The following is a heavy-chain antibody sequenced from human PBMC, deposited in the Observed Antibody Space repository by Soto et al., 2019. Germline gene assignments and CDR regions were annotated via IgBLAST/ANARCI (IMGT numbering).Heavy chain of an antibody. CDR3: ASLYGDYVPY. J-gene: IGHJ4*02. CDR2: INYSGST. V-gene: IGHV4-39*01. Sequence: QLQLQESGPGLVKPSETLSLTCSVSGDSISSSSYYWGWIRQPPGKGLEWIGTINYSGSTYYNPSLKSRVTISVDTSKTQFSLKVSSVPAADPAVYYCASLYGDYVPYWGQGILVSVSS. CDR1: GDSISSSSYY. D-gene: IGHD4-17*01.